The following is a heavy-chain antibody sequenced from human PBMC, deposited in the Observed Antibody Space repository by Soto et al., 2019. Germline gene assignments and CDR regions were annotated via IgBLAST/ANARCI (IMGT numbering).Heavy chain of an antibody. CDR3: GLYYYDSSGYSRFRDFYFDY. J-gene: IGHJ4*02. Sequence: ASVKVSCKASGYTFTSYGISWVRQAPGQGLEWMGWISAYNGNTNYAQKLQGRVTMTTDTSTSTAYMELRSLRSDDTAVYYCGLYYYDSSGYSRFRDFYFDYWGQGTRVTVPQ. V-gene: IGHV1-18*01. CDR1: GYTFTSYG. D-gene: IGHD3-22*01. CDR2: ISAYNGNT.